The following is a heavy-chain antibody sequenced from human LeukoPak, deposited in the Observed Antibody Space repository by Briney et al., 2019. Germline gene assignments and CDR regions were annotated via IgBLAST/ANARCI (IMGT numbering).Heavy chain of an antibody. Sequence: GGSLRLSCAASGFTFSSYAIHWVRQAPGKGLEWVAVISYDGSNKYYADSVKGRFTISRDNSKNTLYLQMNSLRAEDTAVYYCAKDRDLDTIPGSWGQGTLVTVSS. CDR3: AKDRDLDTIPGS. D-gene: IGHD5-12*01. J-gene: IGHJ5*02. CDR1: GFTFSSYA. V-gene: IGHV3-30-3*01. CDR2: ISYDGSNK.